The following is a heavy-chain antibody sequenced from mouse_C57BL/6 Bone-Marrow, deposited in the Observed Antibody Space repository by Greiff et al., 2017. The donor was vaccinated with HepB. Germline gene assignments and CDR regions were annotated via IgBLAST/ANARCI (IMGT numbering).Heavy chain of an antibody. Sequence: VQLQQPGAELVKPGASVKMSCKASGYTFTSYWITWVKQRPGQGLEWIGDIYPGSGSTNYNEKFKSKATLTVDTSSSTAYMQLSSLTSEDSAVYYCARSPSVTTVVAFDYWGQGTTLSVSS. J-gene: IGHJ2*01. CDR1: GYTFTSYW. CDR2: IYPGSGST. CDR3: ARSPSVTTVVAFDY. D-gene: IGHD1-1*01. V-gene: IGHV1-55*01.